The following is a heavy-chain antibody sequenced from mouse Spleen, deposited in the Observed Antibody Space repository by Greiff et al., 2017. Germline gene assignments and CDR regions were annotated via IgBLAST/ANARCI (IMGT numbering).Heavy chain of an antibody. J-gene: IGHJ4*01. CDR1: GFTFSDYY. CDR2: ISNGGGST. V-gene: IGHV5-12*02. CDR3: ARHGYDGDYYAMDY. Sequence: EVQGVESGGGLVQPGGSLKLSCATSGFTFSDYYMYWVRQTPEKRLEWVAYISNGGGSTYYPDTVKGRFTISRDNAKNTLYLQMSRLKSEDTAMYYCARHGYDGDYYAMDYWGQGTSVTVSS. D-gene: IGHD2-14*01.